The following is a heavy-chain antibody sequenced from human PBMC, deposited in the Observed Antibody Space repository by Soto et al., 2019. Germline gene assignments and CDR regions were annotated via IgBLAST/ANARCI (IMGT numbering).Heavy chain of an antibody. Sequence: ASVQVSCKSSGYTFPSYVINWVRQAPGQGLEWMGFSTHTGNTIYAQKFQGRVALTTDSSTSTAHMEVRGLRSDDTAVYYCARSGEHPLDFWGQGTPVTVSS. J-gene: IGHJ4*02. V-gene: IGHV1-18*01. CDR3: ARSGEHPLDF. D-gene: IGHD1-26*01. CDR2: STHTGNT. CDR1: GYTFPSYV.